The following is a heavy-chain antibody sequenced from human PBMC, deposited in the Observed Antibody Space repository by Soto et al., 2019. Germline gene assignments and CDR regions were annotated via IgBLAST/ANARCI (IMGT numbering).Heavy chain of an antibody. CDR2: IYYAGSF. Sequence: SETLCLTCTVSNGSISPYYCSWIRQSPGKGLEWIGYIYYAGSFTYNPSLKSRVTISLNTSKNEVSLRLTSVTAADTAVYYCARLGGYYQALDSWGQGTLVTVSS. CDR3: ARLGGYYQALDS. V-gene: IGHV4-59*08. CDR1: NGSISPYY. J-gene: IGHJ4*02. D-gene: IGHD3-22*01.